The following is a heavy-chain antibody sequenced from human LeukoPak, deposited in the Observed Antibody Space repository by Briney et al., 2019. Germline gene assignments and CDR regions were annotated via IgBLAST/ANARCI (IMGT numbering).Heavy chain of an antibody. CDR1: GYTLTELS. J-gene: IGHJ3*02. V-gene: IGHV1-24*01. D-gene: IGHD6-13*01. CDR3: ATVAAAGYHDAFDI. CDR2: FDPEDGET. Sequence: ASVKVSCKVSGYTLTELSMHWVRQAPGKGLEWMGGFDPEDGETIYAQKFQGRVTMTEDTSTDTAYMELSSLRSEDTAVYYCATVAAAGYHDAFDIWGQGTMVTVSS.